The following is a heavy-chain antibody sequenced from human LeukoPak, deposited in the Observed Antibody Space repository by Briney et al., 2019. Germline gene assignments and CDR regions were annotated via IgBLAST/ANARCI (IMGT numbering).Heavy chain of an antibody. Sequence: ASVKVSCKASGYTFTDYFMHWVRQAPGQGLEWMGWINPNSGGTNYAQKFQGRVTMTRDTSISTAYMELSRLRSDDTAVYYCARCSSGYFNWFDPWGQGTLVTVSS. CDR1: GYTFTDYF. CDR2: INPNSGGT. CDR3: ARCSSGYFNWFDP. J-gene: IGHJ5*02. V-gene: IGHV1-2*02. D-gene: IGHD3-22*01.